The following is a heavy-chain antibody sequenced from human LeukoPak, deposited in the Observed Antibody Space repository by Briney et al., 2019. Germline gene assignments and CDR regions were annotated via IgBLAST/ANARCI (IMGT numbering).Heavy chain of an antibody. V-gene: IGHV4-59*11. Sequence: SETLSLTCTVSGDSISSHYWSWIRQPPGKGLEWIAYIYDTGTTVSNPPLKSRVSMSLDRSKNEFSLQLTSVTAADTAVYYCAGIWYSSGYYFDYWGQGTLVTVSS. D-gene: IGHD6-19*01. CDR2: IYDTGTT. CDR1: GDSISSHY. J-gene: IGHJ4*02. CDR3: AGIWYSSGYYFDY.